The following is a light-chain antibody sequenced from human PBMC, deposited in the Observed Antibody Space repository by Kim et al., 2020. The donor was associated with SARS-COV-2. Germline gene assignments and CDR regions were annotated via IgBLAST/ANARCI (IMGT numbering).Light chain of an antibody. CDR3: MQALQTLT. V-gene: IGKV2-28*01. Sequence: APASISGSSSQSLMQSNEYNYLGWYQQKPGQSPQLLIYLGSNRASGVPDRFSSSGSGTDFTLKISRVEAEDVGVYYCMQALQTLTFGGGTKVDIK. CDR1: QSLMQSNEYNY. J-gene: IGKJ4*01. CDR2: LGS.